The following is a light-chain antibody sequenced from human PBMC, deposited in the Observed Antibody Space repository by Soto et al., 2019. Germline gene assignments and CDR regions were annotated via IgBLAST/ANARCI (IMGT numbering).Light chain of an antibody. J-gene: IGKJ2*01. V-gene: IGKV1-39*01. CDR2: AAS. CDR1: QSITSS. Sequence: DIQMTQSPSSLSASVGDRVTITCRASQSITSSLSWYQQKPGKAPKLLIYAASSLQRGVPSRFSGSGSGTDFTLTISSLQPEDFATYYCQHSYSTPPTFGQGTKLEIK. CDR3: QHSYSTPPT.